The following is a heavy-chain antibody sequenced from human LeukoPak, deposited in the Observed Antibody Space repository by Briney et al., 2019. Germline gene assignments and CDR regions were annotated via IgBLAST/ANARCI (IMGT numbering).Heavy chain of an antibody. CDR3: ARDESVTGPTTFDY. D-gene: IGHD6-19*01. Sequence: GGSLSLSCAASGFTFRRYWMHWVRQAPGRGPVWVSRINTDGSDTIYADSVKGRFTISRDNAKDTLFLQMNSLGAEDTAVYYCARDESVTGPTTFDYWGQGTLVTVSS. CDR2: INTDGSDT. CDR1: GFTFRRYW. V-gene: IGHV3-74*01. J-gene: IGHJ4*02.